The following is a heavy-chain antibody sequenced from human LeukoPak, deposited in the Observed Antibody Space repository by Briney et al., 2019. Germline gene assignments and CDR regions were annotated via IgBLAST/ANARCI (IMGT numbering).Heavy chain of an antibody. V-gene: IGHV4-31*03. D-gene: IGHD5-18*01. CDR1: GGSISSGGYY. J-gene: IGHJ4*02. CDR3: ARGERGYSYGPYFDY. CDR2: IYYSGST. Sequence: ETSQTLSLTCTVSGGSISSGGYYWSWLRQHPGKGLEWIGYIYYSGSTYYNPSLKSRVTISVDTSKNQFSLKLSSVTAADTAVYYCARGERGYSYGPYFDYWGQGTLVTVSS.